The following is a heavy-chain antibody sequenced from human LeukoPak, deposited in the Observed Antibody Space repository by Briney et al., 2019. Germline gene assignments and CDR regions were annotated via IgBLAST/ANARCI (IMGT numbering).Heavy chain of an antibody. V-gene: IGHV1-69*05. J-gene: IGHJ5*02. CDR2: IIPIFGTA. Sequence: ASVKVSCKASGGTFSSYAISWVRQAPGQGLEWMGGIIPIFGTANYAQEFRGRVTITTDESTSTAYMELSSLRSEDTAVYYCAGVRRTGYCSSTSCPFWFDPWGQGTLVTVSS. CDR3: AGVRRTGYCSSTSCPFWFDP. D-gene: IGHD2-2*01. CDR1: GGTFSSYA.